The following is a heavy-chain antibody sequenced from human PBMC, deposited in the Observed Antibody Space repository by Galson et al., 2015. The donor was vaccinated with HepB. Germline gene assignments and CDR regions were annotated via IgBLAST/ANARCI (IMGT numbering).Heavy chain of an antibody. Sequence: SLRLSCAASGFSFGTSWVTWFRRAPGKGLEWVANIAPDGSEMFYVHSVKGRFTISRDNARNSLYLQMHSLRADDTAEYYCARVLTHWYCDLWGRGTLVTV. CDR1: GFSFGTSW. D-gene: IGHD4-23*01. CDR2: IAPDGSEM. V-gene: IGHV3-7*01. J-gene: IGHJ2*01. CDR3: ARVLTHWYCDL.